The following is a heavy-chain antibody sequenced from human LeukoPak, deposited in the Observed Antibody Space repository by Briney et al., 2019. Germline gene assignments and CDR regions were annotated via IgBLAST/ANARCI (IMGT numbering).Heavy chain of an antibody. CDR2: ISGSGGST. D-gene: IGHD3-3*01. J-gene: IGHJ4*02. CDR3: ANCPSSYLEWLLAADY. Sequence: GGSLRLSCAASGFTFSSYAMSWVRQAPGKGLEWVSAISGSGGSTYYADSVKGRFTISRDNSKNTLYLQMNSLRAEDTAVYYCANCPSSYLEWLLAADYWGQGTLVTVSS. CDR1: GFTFSSYA. V-gene: IGHV3-23*01.